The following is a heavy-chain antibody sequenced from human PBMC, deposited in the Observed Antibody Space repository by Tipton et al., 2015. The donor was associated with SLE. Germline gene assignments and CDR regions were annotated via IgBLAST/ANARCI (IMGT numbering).Heavy chain of an antibody. CDR1: GDTISDHY. J-gene: IGHJ3*02. D-gene: IGHD2-2*01. CDR2: IHYSGST. Sequence: TLSLTCTVSGDTISDHYWSWIRQPPGKGLEWIGNIHYSGSTNYNPSLESRLTMSVDMSNNQLYLRLSSVTAADTALYYCVRVIVPASRGAFDIWGQGTMVTVSS. CDR3: VRVIVPASRGAFDI. V-gene: IGHV4-59*11.